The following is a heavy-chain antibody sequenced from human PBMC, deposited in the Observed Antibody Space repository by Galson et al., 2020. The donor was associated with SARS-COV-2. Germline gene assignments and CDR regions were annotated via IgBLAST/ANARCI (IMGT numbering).Heavy chain of an antibody. Sequence: SETVSLTCTVSGGSISSSSYYWGWIRQPPGKGLEWIGSIYYSGSTYYNPSLKSRVTISVDTSKNQFSLKLSSVTAADTAVYYCARVGSGSYSTIDYWGQGTLVTVSS. CDR1: GGSISSSSYY. CDR2: IYYSGST. CDR3: ARVGSGSYSTIDY. V-gene: IGHV4-39*01. J-gene: IGHJ4*02. D-gene: IGHD3-10*01.